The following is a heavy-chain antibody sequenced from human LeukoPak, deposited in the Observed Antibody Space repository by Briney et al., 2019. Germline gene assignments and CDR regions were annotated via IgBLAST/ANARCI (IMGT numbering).Heavy chain of an antibody. V-gene: IGHV3-11*01. D-gene: IGHD2-2*01. J-gene: IGHJ4*02. CDR3: AREVDDCSSTSCAARGGFDY. CDR1: GFTFSDYY. Sequence: GGSLRLSCAASGFTFSDYYMSWVSQAPGKGLEWVSYISSSGSTIYYADSVKGRFTISRDNAKNSLHLQMNSLRAEDTAVYYCAREVDDCSSTSCAARGGFDYWGQGTLVTVSS. CDR2: ISSSGSTI.